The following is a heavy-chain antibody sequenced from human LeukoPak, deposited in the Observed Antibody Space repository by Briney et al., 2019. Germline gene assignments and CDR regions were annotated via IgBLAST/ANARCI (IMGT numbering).Heavy chain of an antibody. Sequence: GGSLRLSCAASGFTFSSYWMSWVGQAPGKGLAWVANIKQDGSEKYYVDSVKGRFTISRDNAKSSLYLQMNSLRAEDTAVYYCARAFTYDFRSGSQEEPFDYWGQGTLVTVSS. CDR1: GFTFSSYW. CDR3: ARAFTYDFRSGSQEEPFDY. D-gene: IGHD3-3*01. V-gene: IGHV3-7*01. J-gene: IGHJ4*02. CDR2: IKQDGSEK.